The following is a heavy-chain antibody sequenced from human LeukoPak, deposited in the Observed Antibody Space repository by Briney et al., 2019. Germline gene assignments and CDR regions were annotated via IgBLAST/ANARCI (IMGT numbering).Heavy chain of an antibody. Sequence: RGESLKISCKGYGDRFTSYWVAWVRQMPRKGLEWMGIIFPGDSDTRYSPSIQGQVTISVDRSISTAYLQWSSLKASDTAIYYCARRPLHSQNWLAPWGQGTLVTVSS. V-gene: IGHV5-51*01. J-gene: IGHJ5*02. CDR2: IFPGDSDT. CDR1: GDRFTSYW. CDR3: ARRPLHSQNWLAP.